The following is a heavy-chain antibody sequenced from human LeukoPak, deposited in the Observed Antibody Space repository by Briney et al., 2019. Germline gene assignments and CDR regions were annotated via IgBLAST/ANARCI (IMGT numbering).Heavy chain of an antibody. CDR3: ARDKGYSYGYPHYYYGMDV. J-gene: IGHJ6*02. V-gene: IGHV1-69*13. CDR2: IIPIFGTA. D-gene: IGHD5-18*01. Sequence: ASVKVSCKASGVTFSSYAISWVRQAPGQGLEWMGGIIPIFGTANYAQKFQGRVTITADESTSTAYMELSSLRSEDTAVYYCARDKGYSYGYPHYYYGMDVWGQGTTVTVSS. CDR1: GVTFSSYA.